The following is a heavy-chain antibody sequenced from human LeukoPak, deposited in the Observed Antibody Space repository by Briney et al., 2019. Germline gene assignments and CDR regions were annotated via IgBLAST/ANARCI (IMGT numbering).Heavy chain of an antibody. CDR1: GWSFNDYY. Sequence: SETLSLTCAVYGWSFNDYYWNWIRQPPGKGLEWIGEINARGDTNYNPSLKSRVTISVDTSKKQFSLRLTSMIAADTALYYCARGQVPAARGYNWFDPWGQGTLVTVS. CDR2: INARGDT. J-gene: IGHJ5*01. D-gene: IGHD2-2*01. CDR3: ARGQVPAARGYNWFDP. V-gene: IGHV4-34*01.